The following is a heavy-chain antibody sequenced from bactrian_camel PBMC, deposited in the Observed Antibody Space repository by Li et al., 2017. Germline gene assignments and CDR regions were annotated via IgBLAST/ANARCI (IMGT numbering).Heavy chain of an antibody. D-gene: IGHD4*01. V-gene: IGHV3S55*01. CDR1: GFTGRAYD. Sequence: HVQLVESGGGAVQAGGSLRLSCTASGFTGRAYDMAWFRQVPEKKREGVAAIADDGRTGYAESVKGRFTISRDNVKNTLYLQMNSLKTEDTAMYYCAGRSSGAWNPSCTATTSWQYWGQGTQVTVS. CDR2: IADDGRT. J-gene: IGHJ4*01. CDR3: AGRSSGAWNPSCTATTSWQY.